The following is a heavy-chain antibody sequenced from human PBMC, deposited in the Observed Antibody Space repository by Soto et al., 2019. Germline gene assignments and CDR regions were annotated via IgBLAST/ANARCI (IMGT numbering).Heavy chain of an antibody. J-gene: IGHJ4*02. CDR1: GDTFTSTW. D-gene: IGHD3-22*01. CDR2: INPYGGAA. Sequence: ASVKVSCKASGDTFTSTWMHWVRQAPGQGLEWMGIINPYGGAATYAEKFQGRVTMTRDTSTATDYMELSSLRSEDTAMYYCARDRSHSSAYWRLDYWGQRTQVTVSS. CDR3: ARDRSHSSAYWRLDY. V-gene: IGHV1-46*01.